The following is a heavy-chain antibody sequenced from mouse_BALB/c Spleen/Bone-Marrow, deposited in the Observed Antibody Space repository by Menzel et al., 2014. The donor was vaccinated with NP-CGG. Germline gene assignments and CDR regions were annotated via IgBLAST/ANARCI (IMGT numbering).Heavy chain of an antibody. CDR2: INPYNGGT. J-gene: IGHJ1*01. V-gene: IGHV1-26*01. Sequence: EVKLVESGPELVKPGASMKISCKASGYSFTGYTMNWVKQSHGKNLEWIGPINPYNGGTTYNQKFKGKATLTVDKSSSTAYMELLSLTSEDSAVYYCASYFGSSCYFDVWGAGTTVTVSS. CDR3: ASYFGSSCYFDV. D-gene: IGHD1-1*01. CDR1: GYSFTGYT.